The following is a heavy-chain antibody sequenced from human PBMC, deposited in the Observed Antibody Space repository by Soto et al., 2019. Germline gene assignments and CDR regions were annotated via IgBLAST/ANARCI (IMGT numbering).Heavy chain of an antibody. CDR1: GFTFSSHA. J-gene: IGHJ5*02. V-gene: IGHV3-30-3*01. CDR2: ISYDGSSK. D-gene: IGHD3-22*01. Sequence: PGGSLRLSCAASGFTFSSHAMHWVRQAPGKGLEWLALISYDGSSKYYADSVKGRFTISRDNSKNTLYLQMNSLRAEDTAVYYCARVFITMIALNWLDPWGQGTLVTVSS. CDR3: ARVFITMIALNWLDP.